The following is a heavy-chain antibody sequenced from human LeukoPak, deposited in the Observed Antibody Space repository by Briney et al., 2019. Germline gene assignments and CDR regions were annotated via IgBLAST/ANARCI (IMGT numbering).Heavy chain of an antibody. J-gene: IGHJ4*02. CDR1: GFILSNYA. D-gene: IGHD5-24*01. Sequence: GGSLRLSCAASGFILSNYAMHWVRQPAGKGLEWVSALGTAGDTFYPGSVKGRFTISRDNAKKSLFLRMSSLRAEDTAIYYCARQSTPHGNFDYWGQGTLVTVPS. CDR3: ARQSTPHGNFDY. V-gene: IGHV3-13*01. CDR2: LGTAGDT.